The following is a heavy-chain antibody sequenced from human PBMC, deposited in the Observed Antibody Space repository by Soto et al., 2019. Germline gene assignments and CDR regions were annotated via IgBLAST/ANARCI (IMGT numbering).Heavy chain of an antibody. V-gene: IGHV1-46*03. Sequence: ASVKVSCKASGYTFTSYYMHWVRQPPGQGLEWMGIINPSGGSTSYAQKFQGRVTMTRDTSTSTVYMELSSLRSEDTAVYYCARERFGELLSSYYGMDVWGQGTTVTVSS. D-gene: IGHD3-10*01. CDR2: INPSGGST. CDR1: GYTFTSYY. CDR3: ARERFGELLSSYYGMDV. J-gene: IGHJ6*02.